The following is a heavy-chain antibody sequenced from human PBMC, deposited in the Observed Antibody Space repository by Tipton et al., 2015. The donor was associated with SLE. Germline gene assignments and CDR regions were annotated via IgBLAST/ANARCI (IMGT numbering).Heavy chain of an antibody. CDR3: AKDIASGYSYGLNYFDY. Sequence: SLRLSCAASGFTFSSHWMHWVRQAPGKGLEWVSLISWDGGSTYYADSVKGRFTISRDNSKNSLYLQMNSLRAEDTALYYCAKDIASGYSYGLNYFDYWGQGTLVTVSS. D-gene: IGHD5-18*01. V-gene: IGHV3-43D*04. CDR1: GFTFSSHW. J-gene: IGHJ4*02. CDR2: ISWDGGST.